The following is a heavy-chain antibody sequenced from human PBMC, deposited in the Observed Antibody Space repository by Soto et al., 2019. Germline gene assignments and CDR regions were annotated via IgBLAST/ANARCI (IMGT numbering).Heavy chain of an antibody. V-gene: IGHV3-11*01. CDR1: GFTFSDYY. CDR3: ATNPNKPYYYYGMDV. CDR2: ISSSGSTI. Sequence: LRLSCAASGFTFSDYYMSWIRQAPGKGLEWVSYISSSGSTIYYADSVKGRFTISRDNAKNSLYLQMNSLRAEDTAVYYCATNPNKPYYYYGMDVWGQGTTVTVYS. J-gene: IGHJ6*02.